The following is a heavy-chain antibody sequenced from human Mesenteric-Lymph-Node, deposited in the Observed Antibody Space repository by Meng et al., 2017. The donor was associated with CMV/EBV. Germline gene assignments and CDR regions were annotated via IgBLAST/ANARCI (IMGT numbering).Heavy chain of an antibody. D-gene: IGHD4-11*01. CDR1: GYTFTGYY. J-gene: IGHJ4*02. CDR2: INPNSGGT. V-gene: IGHV1-2*02. CDR3: AREGGNDYKFDY. Sequence: ASVKVSCKASGYTFTGYYMHWVRQAPGQGLEWMGWINPNSGGTNYAQKFQGRVTMTRNTSISTAYMELSRLRSDDTAVYYCAREGGNDYKFDYWGQGTLVTVSS.